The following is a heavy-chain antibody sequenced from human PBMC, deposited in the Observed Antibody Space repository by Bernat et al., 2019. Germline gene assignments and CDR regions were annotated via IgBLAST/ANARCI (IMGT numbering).Heavy chain of an antibody. CDR2: ISGSGGST. CDR3: ANDHGWGSSYYYYYGMDV. J-gene: IGHJ6*02. CDR1: GFTFSSYA. D-gene: IGHD3-10*01. Sequence: EVQLLESGGGLVQPGGSLRLPCAASGFTFSSYAMSWVRQAPGKGLEWVSAISGSGGSTYYADSVKGRFTISRDNSKNTLYLQMNSQRAEDTAVYYCANDHGWGSSYYYYYGMDVWGQGTTVTVSS. V-gene: IGHV3-23*01.